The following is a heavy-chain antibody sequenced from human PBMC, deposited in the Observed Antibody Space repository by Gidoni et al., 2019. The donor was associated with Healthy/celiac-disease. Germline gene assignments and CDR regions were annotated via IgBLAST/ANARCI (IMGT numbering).Heavy chain of an antibody. CDR2: IYWDDEK. CDR3: AHLRGAAATNWFDP. D-gene: IGHD2-15*01. CDR1: GFSLSTSGVG. V-gene: IGHV2-5*02. Sequence: QITLKESGPTLVKPTQTLTLTCTFSGFSLSTSGVGVGWIRQPPGKALEWLALIYWDDEKRYSPSLKSRLTITKDTSKNQVVLTMTNMDPVDTATYYCAHLRGAAATNWFDPWGQGTLVTVSS. J-gene: IGHJ5*02.